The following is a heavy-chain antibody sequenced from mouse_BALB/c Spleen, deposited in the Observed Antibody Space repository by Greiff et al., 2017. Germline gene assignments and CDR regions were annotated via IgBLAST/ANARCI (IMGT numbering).Heavy chain of an antibody. Sequence: EVMLVESGGGLVQPGGSMKLSCVASGFTFSNYWMNWVRQSPEKGLEWVAEIRLKSNNYATHYAESVKGRFTISRDDSKSSVYLQMNNLRAEDTGIYYCTRDYYGYEGFDYWGQGTTLTVSS. CDR1: GFTFSNYW. CDR3: TRDYYGYEGFDY. D-gene: IGHD1-2*01. CDR2: IRLKSNNYAT. V-gene: IGHV6-6*02. J-gene: IGHJ2*01.